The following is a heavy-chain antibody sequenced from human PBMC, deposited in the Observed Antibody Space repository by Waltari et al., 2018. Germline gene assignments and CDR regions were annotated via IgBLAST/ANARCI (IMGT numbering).Heavy chain of an antibody. D-gene: IGHD3-22*01. J-gene: IGHJ3*02. V-gene: IGHV4-31*03. CDR3: ARAPEYYYDSSGYYGAFDI. CDR2: IYYSGST. Sequence: QVQLQESGPGLVKPSQTLSLTCTVSGGSISSGGYYWSWIRQHPGKGLEWSGYIYYSGSTYYIPSLKSRVTISVDTSKNQFSLKLSSVTAADTAVYYCARAPEYYYDSSGYYGAFDIWGQGTMVTVSS. CDR1: GGSISSGGYY.